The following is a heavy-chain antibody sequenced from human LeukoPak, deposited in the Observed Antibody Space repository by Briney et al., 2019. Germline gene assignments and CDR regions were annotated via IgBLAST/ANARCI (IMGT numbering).Heavy chain of an antibody. CDR2: LWKDGSQK. CDR3: ARDRWVANKFEGDFDC. V-gene: IGHV3-33*01. Sequence: GGSLRLSCAASGFIFNNYGMDWVRQAPGKGLEWVANLWKDGSQKYYAESVKGRFTISRDNAENSLYLQMNSLRAEDTAVYFCARDRWVANKFEGDFDCWGQGTLVTVAS. D-gene: IGHD5-12*01. J-gene: IGHJ4*02. CDR1: GFIFNNYG.